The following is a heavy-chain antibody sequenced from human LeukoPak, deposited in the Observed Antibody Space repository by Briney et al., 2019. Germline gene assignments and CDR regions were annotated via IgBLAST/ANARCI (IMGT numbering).Heavy chain of an antibody. CDR3: ARRSGRDGYNASDY. CDR1: GYSFTNYW. D-gene: IGHD5-24*01. CDR2: IYPGDSDT. V-gene: IGHV5-51*01. J-gene: IGHJ4*02. Sequence: GESLKISCKGSGYSFTNYWIVWVRQMPGKGLEWMGIIYPGDSDTRYSPSFQGQVTISADRSISTAYLQWSSLKASDTAIFYCARRSGRDGYNASDYWGQGTLVTVSS.